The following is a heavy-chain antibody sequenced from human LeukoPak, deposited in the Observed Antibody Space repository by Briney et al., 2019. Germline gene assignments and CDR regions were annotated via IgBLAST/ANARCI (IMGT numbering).Heavy chain of an antibody. CDR2: ISGGGDST. CDR3: AKDKYSYGYNFDY. D-gene: IGHD5-18*01. Sequence: GRSLRLSCAASGFTFDDYAMHWVRQAPGKGLEWVSLISGGGDSTYYADSVKGRFTISRDNSKNSLYLQMNSLRTEDTALFYCAKDKYSYGYNFDYWGQGTLVTVSS. CDR1: GFTFDDYA. J-gene: IGHJ4*02. V-gene: IGHV3-43*02.